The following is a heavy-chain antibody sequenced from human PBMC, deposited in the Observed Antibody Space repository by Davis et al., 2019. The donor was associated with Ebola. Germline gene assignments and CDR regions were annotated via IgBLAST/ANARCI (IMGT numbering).Heavy chain of an antibody. V-gene: IGHV3-7*01. CDR2: IKQDGSEK. CDR1: GFTFSSYW. J-gene: IGHJ6*02. CDR3: ARDLPDTGCGGDCYWGVRYYYYGMDV. Sequence: PGGSLRLSCAASGFTFSSYWMSWVRQAPGKWLEWVANIKQDGSEKYYVDSVKGRFTISRDNAKNSLYLQMNSLRAEDTAVYYCARDLPDTGCGGDCYWGVRYYYYGMDVWGQGTTVTVSS. D-gene: IGHD2-21*02.